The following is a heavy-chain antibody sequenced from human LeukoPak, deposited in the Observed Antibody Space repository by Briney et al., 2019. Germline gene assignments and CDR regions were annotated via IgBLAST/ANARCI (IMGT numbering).Heavy chain of an antibody. V-gene: IGHV3-23*01. J-gene: IGHJ6*03. Sequence: GGSLRLSCAASGFTFSSYGMSWVRQAPGRGLEWVAAISSSGGTTYYADSVKGRFTISRDNSKNTLYLQMNSLRAEDTAIYYCAKNGDRGAYCSGGSCYPYYYYYMDVWGKGTTVTISS. CDR3: AKNGDRGAYCSGGSCYPYYYYYMDV. CDR1: GFTFSSYG. CDR2: ISSSGGTT. D-gene: IGHD2-15*01.